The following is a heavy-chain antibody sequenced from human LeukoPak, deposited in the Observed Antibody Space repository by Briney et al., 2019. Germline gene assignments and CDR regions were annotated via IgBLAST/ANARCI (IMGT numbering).Heavy chain of an antibody. Sequence: SETLSLTCTVSGGSISSYYWNWIRQPPGKGLEWIGYIYYSGSTYYNPSLKSRVTISVDTSKNQFSLKLSSVTAADTAVYYCARDKGVFYDSSGFGHAFDIWGQGTMVTVSS. V-gene: IGHV4-59*12. D-gene: IGHD3-22*01. CDR3: ARDKGVFYDSSGFGHAFDI. CDR2: IYYSGST. CDR1: GGSISSYY. J-gene: IGHJ3*02.